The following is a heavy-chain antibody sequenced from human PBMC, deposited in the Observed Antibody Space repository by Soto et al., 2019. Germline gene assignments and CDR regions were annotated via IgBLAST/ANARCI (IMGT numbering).Heavy chain of an antibody. CDR1: GYTFNRYY. V-gene: IGHV1-46*02. Sequence: VASVKVSCKASGYTFNRYYMHWVRQAPGRGLEWVGIINPSGEHTNYAQQFRGRVAMTRDTSTSTAYMELRSLRSEDTAVYFCARISCKGGSCYFDFDHWGQGTLVTV. CDR2: INPSGEHT. CDR3: ARISCKGGSCYFDFDH. D-gene: IGHD2-15*01. J-gene: IGHJ4*02.